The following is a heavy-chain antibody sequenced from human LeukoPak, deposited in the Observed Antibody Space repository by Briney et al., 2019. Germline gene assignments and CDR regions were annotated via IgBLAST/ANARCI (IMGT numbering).Heavy chain of an antibody. J-gene: IGHJ4*02. V-gene: IGHV4-39*01. D-gene: IGHD2-21*01. CDR3: ARSFAYRTVLDY. Sequence: SETLSLTCTVSGGSISSSSYYWGWIRQPPGKGLEWIGSIYYSGSTYYNPSLKSRVTISVDTSKNQFSLKLSSVTAADTAVYYCARSFAYRTVLDYWGQGTLVTVSS. CDR1: GGSISSSSYY. CDR2: IYYSGST.